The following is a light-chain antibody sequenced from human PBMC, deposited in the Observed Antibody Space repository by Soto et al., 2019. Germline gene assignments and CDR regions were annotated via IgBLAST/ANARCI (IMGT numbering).Light chain of an antibody. Sequence: QSALTHPASLSGSPGQSITISCTGTRSDVGNYNLVSWYQQHPGKAPKLMIYEVNKRPSGVSNRFSGSKSGDTASLTISGLQAEDEADYYCCSYAGSDTWAFGGGTKLTVL. CDR2: EVN. CDR1: RSDVGNYNL. CDR3: CSYAGSDTWA. V-gene: IGLV2-23*02. J-gene: IGLJ3*02.